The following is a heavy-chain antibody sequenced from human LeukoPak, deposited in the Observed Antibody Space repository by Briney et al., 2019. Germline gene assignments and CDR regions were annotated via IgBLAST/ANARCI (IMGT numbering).Heavy chain of an antibody. CDR1: GFTFSSYW. J-gene: IGHJ4*02. CDR2: VSGSDPST. CDR3: TKFDAPSGRENY. V-gene: IGHV3-23*01. Sequence: GGSLRLSCATSGFTFSSYWMTWVRQAPGKGLEWVATVSGSDPSTYYADSVKGRFTISRDNSKNTLYMQMNSLRAEDTAVYYCTKFDAPSGRENYWGQGTLVTVSS.